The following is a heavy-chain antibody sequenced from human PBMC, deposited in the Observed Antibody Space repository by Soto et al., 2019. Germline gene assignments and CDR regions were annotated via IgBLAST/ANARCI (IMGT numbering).Heavy chain of an antibody. Sequence: QVQLVQSGAEVRKPGASVKVSCKASGYTFTNYAMHWVRQAPGQGLEWMGWINAGNGNTKYSQKFQGRVTITRDASESTAYLEVASLRSEDTAVYYCATLGVEAVAADNWGQGTLVTVSS. V-gene: IGHV1-3*01. D-gene: IGHD6-19*01. J-gene: IGHJ4*02. CDR3: ATLGVEAVAADN. CDR1: GYTFTNYA. CDR2: INAGNGNT.